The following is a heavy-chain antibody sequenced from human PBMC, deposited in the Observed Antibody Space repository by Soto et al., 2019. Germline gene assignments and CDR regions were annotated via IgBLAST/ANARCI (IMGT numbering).Heavy chain of an antibody. Sequence: PGGSLRLSCAASGFTFSSYSMNWVRQAPGKGLEWVSYISSSSSTIYYADSVKGRFTISRDNAKNSLYLQMNSLRDEDTAVYYCARVGWYNWNGLRYYGMDVWGQGATVTVSS. CDR1: GFTFSSYS. CDR3: ARVGWYNWNGLRYYGMDV. D-gene: IGHD1-20*01. J-gene: IGHJ6*02. V-gene: IGHV3-48*02. CDR2: ISSSSSTI.